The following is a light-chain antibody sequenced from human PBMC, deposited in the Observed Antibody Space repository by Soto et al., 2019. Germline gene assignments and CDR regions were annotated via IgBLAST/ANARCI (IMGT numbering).Light chain of an antibody. J-gene: IGKJ1*01. CDR2: GAS. CDR3: QQYNNWPQT. Sequence: EIVMTQSPATLSVSPGERANLSCRASQSVSSNLAWYQQKPGQSPRLLIYGASTKASGIPARFSGSGSGTKFTLTISSLQSEDFAVYYCQQYNNWPQTFGQGTKV. V-gene: IGKV3-15*01. CDR1: QSVSSN.